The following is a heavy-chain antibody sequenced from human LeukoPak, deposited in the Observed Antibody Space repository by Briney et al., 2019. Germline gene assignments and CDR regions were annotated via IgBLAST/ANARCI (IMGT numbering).Heavy chain of an antibody. J-gene: IGHJ3*02. CDR2: ISSSSSYI. V-gene: IGHV3-21*01. D-gene: IGHD2-21*02. Sequence: PGGSLRLSCAASGFTFFTYTMSWVRQTPGKGLEWVSSISSSSSYIYYADSVKGRFTISRDNAKNSLYLQMNSLRAEDTAVYYCARDLIVVVTADAFDIWGQGTMVTVSS. CDR3: ARDLIVVVTADAFDI. CDR1: GFTFFTYT.